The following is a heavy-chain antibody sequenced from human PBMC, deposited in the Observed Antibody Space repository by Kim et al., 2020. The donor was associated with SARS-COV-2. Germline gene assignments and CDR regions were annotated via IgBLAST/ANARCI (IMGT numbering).Heavy chain of an antibody. CDR3: ARDNSQNFGGGFAAWWFGP. CDR1: GYTFTDYY. J-gene: IGHJ5*02. CDR2: ISPTGDVT. Sequence: ASVKVSCKASGYTFTDYYLHWVRQAPGQGLEWVGLISPTGDVTRYAQKFQGRVTLTRDTSTSTDYLELSSLRSDDTAVYYCARDNSQNFGGGFAAWWFGP. V-gene: IGHV1-46*01. D-gene: IGHD3-10*01.